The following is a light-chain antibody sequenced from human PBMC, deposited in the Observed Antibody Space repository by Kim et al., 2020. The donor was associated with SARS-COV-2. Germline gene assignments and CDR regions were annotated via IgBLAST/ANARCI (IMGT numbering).Light chain of an antibody. Sequence: SVSPGEKAALSCRASQSVSNSLAWYQQKPGQAPRLLIFDASNRATDIPARFSGSGSGTDFTLTINSLEPEDFAVYFCQQRTNWRYSFGQGTKLEIK. CDR2: DAS. J-gene: IGKJ2*03. CDR1: QSVSNS. V-gene: IGKV3-11*01. CDR3: QQRTNWRYS.